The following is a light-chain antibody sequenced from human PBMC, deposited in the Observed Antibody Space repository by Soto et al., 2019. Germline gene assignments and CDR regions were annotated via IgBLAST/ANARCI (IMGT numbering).Light chain of an antibody. Sequence: QSALTQPASVSGSPGQPITISCTGTSTDVGGYNYVSWYQHHPGKAPKLMIYDVSNRPSGLSNRFSGSKSGNTASLTISGLQAEDEANYYCSSYSSSSAPRVVFGGGTKLTVL. CDR3: SSYSSSSAPRVV. J-gene: IGLJ2*01. V-gene: IGLV2-14*03. CDR1: STDVGGYNY. CDR2: DVS.